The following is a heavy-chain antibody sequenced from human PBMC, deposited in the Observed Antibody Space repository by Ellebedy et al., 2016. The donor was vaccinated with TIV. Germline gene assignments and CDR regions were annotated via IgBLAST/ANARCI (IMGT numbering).Heavy chain of an antibody. D-gene: IGHD3-22*01. CDR3: AKDQHYYDSSGYSDY. V-gene: IGHV3-30*18. J-gene: IGHJ4*02. CDR1: GFTFSSYG. CDR2: ISYDGSNK. Sequence: GGSLRLXXAASGFTFSSYGMHWVRQAPGKGLEWVAVISYDGSNKYYADSVKGRFTISRDNSKNTLYLRMNSLRAEDTAVYYCAKDQHYYDSSGYSDYWGQGTLVTVSS.